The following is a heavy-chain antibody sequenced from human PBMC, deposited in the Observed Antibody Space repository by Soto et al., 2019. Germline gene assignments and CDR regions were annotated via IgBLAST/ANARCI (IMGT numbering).Heavy chain of an antibody. Sequence: GGSLRLSCAASGFTFSSYGMHWVRQAPGKGLEWVAVISYDGSNKYYADSVKGRFTISRDNSKNTLYLQMNSLRAEDTAVYYCAKDANRPWGYSYDTPLWFDPWGQGTLVTVSS. CDR2: ISYDGSNK. CDR1: GFTFSSYG. D-gene: IGHD5-18*01. V-gene: IGHV3-30*18. J-gene: IGHJ5*02. CDR3: AKDANRPWGYSYDTPLWFDP.